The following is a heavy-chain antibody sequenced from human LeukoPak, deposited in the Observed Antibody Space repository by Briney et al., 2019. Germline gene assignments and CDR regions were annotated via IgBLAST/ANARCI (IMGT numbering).Heavy chain of an antibody. V-gene: IGHV3-74*03. CDR2: INPDGSIR. Sequence: GGSLRLSCAASGLTFSTYWMHWVRQAPGKGLAWAARINPDGSIRTYANSVQGRVTISRDTAKDTLFLQMNSLRAEDTAVYYCAREARVGGALQYWGQGTPVTVSS. D-gene: IGHD1-26*01. CDR1: GLTFSTYW. CDR3: AREARVGGALQY. J-gene: IGHJ4*02.